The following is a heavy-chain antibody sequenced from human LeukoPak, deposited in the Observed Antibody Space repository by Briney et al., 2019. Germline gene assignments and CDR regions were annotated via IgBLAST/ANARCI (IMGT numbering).Heavy chain of an antibody. V-gene: IGHV3-30*18. CDR3: AKDRKQWHSPLDY. CDR1: GFTVSSNY. Sequence: PGGSLRLSCAASGFTVSSNYMSWVRQAPGKGLEWVALISYDGSNKDYADSVRGRFTISRDSSKNTLYLQMNSLRPEDTAVYYCAKDRKQWHSPLDYWGQGTLVTVSS. CDR2: ISYDGSNK. J-gene: IGHJ4*02. D-gene: IGHD6-19*01.